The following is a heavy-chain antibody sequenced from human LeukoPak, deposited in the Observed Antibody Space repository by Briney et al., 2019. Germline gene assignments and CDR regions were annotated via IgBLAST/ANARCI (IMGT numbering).Heavy chain of an antibody. CDR3: ARGFSSGWYSPFDY. Sequence: SETLSLTCTVSGGSISSGGFYWSWIRQPPGKGLEWIGYMYHSGGTYYNPSLKSRVTISVDRSKNQFSLKVSSVTDADTAVYYCARGFSSGWYSPFDYWGQGTLVTVSS. D-gene: IGHD6-19*01. V-gene: IGHV4-30-2*01. J-gene: IGHJ4*02. CDR1: GGSISSGGFY. CDR2: MYHSGGT.